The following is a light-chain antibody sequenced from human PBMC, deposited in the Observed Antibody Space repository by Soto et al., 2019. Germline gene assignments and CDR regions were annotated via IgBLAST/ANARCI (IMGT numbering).Light chain of an antibody. Sequence: QTVVTQEPSFSVSPGGTVTLTCGLSSGSVSTSYYPSWYQQTPGQAPRTLIYSTNTRSSGVPDRFSGSILGNKAALTITGAQADDESDYYCVLYMGGGIWVFGGGTKLTGL. CDR2: STN. CDR3: VLYMGGGIWV. J-gene: IGLJ3*02. CDR1: SGSVSTSYY. V-gene: IGLV8-61*01.